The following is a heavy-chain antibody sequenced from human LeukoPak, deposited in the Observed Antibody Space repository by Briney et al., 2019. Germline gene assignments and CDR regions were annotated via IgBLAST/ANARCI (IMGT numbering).Heavy chain of an antibody. D-gene: IGHD6-13*01. CDR3: ARDRLAAAGSNWFDP. J-gene: IGHJ5*02. CDR2: IIPILGIA. CDR1: GGTFTSYV. Sequence: PGSSVKVSCKASGGTFTSYVISWVRQAPGQGLEWMGRIIPILGIANYAQRFQGRVTITADKSTSTAYMELSSLRSEDTAVYYCARDRLAAAGSNWFDPWGQGTLVTVSS. V-gene: IGHV1-69*04.